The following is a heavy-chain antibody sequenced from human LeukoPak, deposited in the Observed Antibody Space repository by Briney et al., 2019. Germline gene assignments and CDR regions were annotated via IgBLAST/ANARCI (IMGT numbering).Heavy chain of an antibody. J-gene: IGHJ4*02. CDR3: ASVSGIAVAVRGGLYFDY. CDR2: IIPIFGTA. Sequence: ASVKVSCKASGGTFSSYAISWVRQAPGQGLEWMGGIIPIFGTANYAQKFQGRVTITADESTSTAYMELSSLRSEDTAVYYCASVSGIAVAVRGGLYFDYWGQGTLVTVSS. V-gene: IGHV1-69*13. D-gene: IGHD6-19*01. CDR1: GGTFSSYA.